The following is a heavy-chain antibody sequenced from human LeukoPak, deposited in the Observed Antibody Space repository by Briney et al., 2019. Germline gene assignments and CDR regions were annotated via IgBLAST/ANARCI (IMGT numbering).Heavy chain of an antibody. CDR3: ARDAGADGYNFRPASIDY. V-gene: IGHV1-18*01. J-gene: IGHJ4*02. Sequence: ASVKVSCKASGYTFTSYGISWVRQAPGQGLEWMGWISAYNGNTNYAQKLQGRVTTTTDTSTSTAYMELRSLRSDDTAVYYCARDAGADGYNFRPASIDYWGQGTLVTVSS. D-gene: IGHD5-24*01. CDR1: GYTFTSYG. CDR2: ISAYNGNT.